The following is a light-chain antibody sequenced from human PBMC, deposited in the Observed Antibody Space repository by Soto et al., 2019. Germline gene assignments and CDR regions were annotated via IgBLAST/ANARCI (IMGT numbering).Light chain of an antibody. CDR2: AAS. V-gene: IGKV3-20*01. CDR3: QQYGVSPIT. CDR1: QSVSDYR. J-gene: IGKJ5*01. Sequence: DIVLTQSPGTLSLSPGQRATLSCRASQSVSDYRLAWYQQRPGQPPRLLISAASTRAAGVPVRFSGSGSGTDFTLPISRLQPEDFAVYHCQQYGVSPITFGQGTRLEMK.